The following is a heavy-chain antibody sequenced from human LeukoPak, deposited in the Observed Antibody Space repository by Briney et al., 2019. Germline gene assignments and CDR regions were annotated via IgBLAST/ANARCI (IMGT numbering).Heavy chain of an antibody. V-gene: IGHV4-59*01. D-gene: IGHD3-22*01. J-gene: IGHJ5*02. CDR1: GGSISRYY. CDR2: IYYSGST. CDR3: ARIEGSSGYFWFDP. Sequence: SETLSLTCTVSGGSISRYYWSWIRQPPGKGQEWIGYIYYSGSTNYNPSLKSRVTISVDTSKNQFSLKLSSVTAADTAVYYCARIEGSSGYFWFDPWGQGTLVTVSS.